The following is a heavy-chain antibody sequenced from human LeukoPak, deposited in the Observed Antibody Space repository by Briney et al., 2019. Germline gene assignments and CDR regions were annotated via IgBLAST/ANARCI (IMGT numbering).Heavy chain of an antibody. CDR3: ARDLYYYDSSGYYSGSHDAFDI. D-gene: IGHD3-22*01. CDR1: GFTFSRYS. Sequence: GRSLRLSCAASGFTFSRYSMHWVRQAPGKGLEWVAVISYDGSNKYYADSVKGRFTISRDNSKNSLYLQMNSLRAEDTAVYYCARDLYYYDSSGYYSGSHDAFDIWGQGTMVTVSS. V-gene: IGHV3-30-3*01. J-gene: IGHJ3*02. CDR2: ISYDGSNK.